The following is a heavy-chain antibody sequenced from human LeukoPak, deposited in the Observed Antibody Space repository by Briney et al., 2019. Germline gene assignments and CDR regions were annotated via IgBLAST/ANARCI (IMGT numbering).Heavy chain of an antibody. CDR1: GFTFSAYW. V-gene: IGHV3-74*01. CDR2: INNDGSST. Sequence: GGSLRLSCAASGFTFSAYWMHWVRQVPGKGLEWPSRINNDGSSTTYADSVKGRFTISRDNAKNTLFLQMNSLRAEDTAVYYCVRDLELVYYDTSAYEYWGQGNLVTVSS. J-gene: IGHJ4*02. CDR3: VRDLELVYYDTSAYEY. D-gene: IGHD3-22*01.